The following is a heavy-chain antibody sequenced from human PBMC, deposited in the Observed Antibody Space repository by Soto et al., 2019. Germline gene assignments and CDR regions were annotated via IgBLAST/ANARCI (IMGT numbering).Heavy chain of an antibody. J-gene: IGHJ5*02. CDR2: ISSSSSYT. V-gene: IGHV3-11*05. CDR3: AGAVAGLYNWFDP. Sequence: QVQLVESGGGLVKPGGSLRLSCAASGFTFSDYYMSWIRQAPGKGLEWVSYISSSSSYTNYADSVKGRFTISRDNAKNSLYLQMNSLRAEDTAVYYCAGAVAGLYNWFDPWGQGTLVTVSS. CDR1: GFTFSDYY. D-gene: IGHD6-19*01.